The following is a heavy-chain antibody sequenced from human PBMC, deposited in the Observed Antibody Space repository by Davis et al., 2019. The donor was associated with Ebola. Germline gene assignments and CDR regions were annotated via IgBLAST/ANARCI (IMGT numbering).Heavy chain of an antibody. CDR2: IYHSGST. J-gene: IGHJ4*02. D-gene: IGHD2-2*01. CDR3: ARHTYQSPGVD. CDR1: GYSISSGYY. Sequence: SETLSLTCTVSGYSISSGYYWGLIRQPPGKGLEWIGSIYHSGSTYYNPSLKSRVTMSVDTSKNQFSLKVRSVTAADTAVYYCARHTYQSPGVDWGQGTLATVSS. V-gene: IGHV4-38-2*02.